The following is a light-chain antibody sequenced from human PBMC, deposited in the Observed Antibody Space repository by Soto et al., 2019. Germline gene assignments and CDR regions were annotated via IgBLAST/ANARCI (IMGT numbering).Light chain of an antibody. Sequence: GERATLSCRASQSVSGNFLAWYQQKPGKAPKLLIYAASSLQSGVPSRFSGSGSGTDFTLTISSLQPEDFATYYCQQSYSTPRTFGQGTKVDIK. CDR3: QQSYSTPRT. CDR1: QSVSGN. CDR2: AAS. J-gene: IGKJ1*01. V-gene: IGKV1-39*01.